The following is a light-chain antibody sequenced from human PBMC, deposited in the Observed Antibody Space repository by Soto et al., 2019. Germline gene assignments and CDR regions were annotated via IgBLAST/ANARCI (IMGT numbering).Light chain of an antibody. V-gene: IGLV4-69*01. Sequence: QPVLTQLPSASASLGASVKLTCTLSSGHSNYDIAWHQQQSERGPRFLLKVNSDGSHSKGAGIPDRFSGSGSGTERYLTISSLQSEDEADYYCQTWGTGSKRVFGGGTKLTVL. J-gene: IGLJ3*02. CDR3: QTWGTGSKRV. CDR1: SGHSNYD. CDR2: VNSDGSH.